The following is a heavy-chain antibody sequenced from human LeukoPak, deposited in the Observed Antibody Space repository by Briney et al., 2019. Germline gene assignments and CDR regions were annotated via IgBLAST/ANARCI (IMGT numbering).Heavy chain of an antibody. D-gene: IGHD5-24*01. V-gene: IGHV1-69*04. CDR3: ARRNRRDGYDWTAFDY. CDR2: IIPNLDLA. Sequence: SVKVSCKASGDTFSSYVIGWVRQAPGHGLEWMGRIIPNLDLADYAQKFRGRVTITAAKATSTAYMELSSLTSEDTAVYFCARRNRRDGYDWTAFDYWGQGTLVTVSS. J-gene: IGHJ4*02. CDR1: GDTFSSYV.